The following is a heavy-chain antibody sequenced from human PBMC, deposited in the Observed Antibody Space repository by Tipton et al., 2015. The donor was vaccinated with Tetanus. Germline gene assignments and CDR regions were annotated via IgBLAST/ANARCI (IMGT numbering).Heavy chain of an antibody. CDR3: ARNVYTVTNDAFDI. Sequence: LRLSCAVSGASISSIYSWSWIRQPPGKGLEWIAFIHHSGLAFSKPSLKSRVSISIDTSQNQFSLRLTSVTAADTAVYFCARNVYTVTNDAFDIWGHGTLVNVSS. D-gene: IGHD4-11*01. V-gene: IGHV4-30-2*05. J-gene: IGHJ3*02. CDR1: GASISSIYS. CDR2: IHHSGLA.